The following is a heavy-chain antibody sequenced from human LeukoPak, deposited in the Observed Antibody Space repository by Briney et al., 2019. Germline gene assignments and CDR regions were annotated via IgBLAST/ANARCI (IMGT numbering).Heavy chain of an antibody. Sequence: GGSLRLSCAASGFTFSSYEMNWVRQAPGKGLEWVSYISSSGSTIYYADSVKGRFTISRDNSKNTLYLQMNSLRAEDTAVYYCARPRYSSSWYELDYWGQGTLVTVSS. CDR1: GFTFSSYE. D-gene: IGHD6-13*01. J-gene: IGHJ4*02. CDR2: ISSSGSTI. CDR3: ARPRYSSSWYELDY. V-gene: IGHV3-48*03.